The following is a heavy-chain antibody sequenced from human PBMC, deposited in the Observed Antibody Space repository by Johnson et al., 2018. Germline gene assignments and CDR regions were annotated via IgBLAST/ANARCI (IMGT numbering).Heavy chain of an antibody. CDR2: ITSGSGT. CDR1: GFIFSSYS. J-gene: IGHJ6*02. V-gene: IGHV3-48*02. Sequence: VQLQESGGGLVQPGGSLRLSCAASGFIFSSYSMHWVRQAPGRGLEWVAYITSGSGTYDADAVKGRFTISRDNDKNSLYLQMNSLGDEDTAVYYCARGYYGSGHYYGMDVWGQGTTVTVSS. CDR3: ARGYYGSGHYYGMDV. D-gene: IGHD3-10*01.